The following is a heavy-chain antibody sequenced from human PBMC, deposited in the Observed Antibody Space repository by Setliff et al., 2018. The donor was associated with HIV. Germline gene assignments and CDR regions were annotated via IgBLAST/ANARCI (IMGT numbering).Heavy chain of an antibody. V-gene: IGHV4-61*09. J-gene: IGHJ4*02. Sequence: PSETLSLTCAVSGGSVNSGSFSWNWIRQPAGERPEWIGHVHTNGFTNYNPSLKGRVTISLDTSRNEFSLKLSSVTAADTAVYYCARAPFYYGSGSYQTFDYWGQGTLVTVSS. CDR3: ARAPFYYGSGSYQTFDY. D-gene: IGHD3-10*01. CDR1: GGSVNSGSFS. CDR2: VHTNGFT.